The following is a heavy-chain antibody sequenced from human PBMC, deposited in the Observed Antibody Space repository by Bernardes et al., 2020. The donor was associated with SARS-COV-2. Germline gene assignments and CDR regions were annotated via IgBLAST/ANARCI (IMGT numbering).Heavy chain of an antibody. CDR2: ISGSGGST. J-gene: IGHJ4*02. V-gene: IGHV3-23*01. Sequence: GGSLRLSWAASGFTFSSDAMSWVRQAPGKGREWVAAISGSGGSTYYADSGKGRFTISRDNSKNTLYLQRNRLRAEDTAVFYCPRITFGGVIANSDYWGQGTLVTVSS. CDR1: GFTFSSDA. D-gene: IGHD3-16*02. CDR3: PRITFGGVIANSDY.